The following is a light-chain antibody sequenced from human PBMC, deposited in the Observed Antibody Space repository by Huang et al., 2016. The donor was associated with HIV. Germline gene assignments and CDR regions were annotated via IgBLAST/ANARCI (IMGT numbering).Light chain of an antibody. J-gene: IGKJ1*01. CDR1: QSVSNSY. Sequence: EIVLTQSPGTLSLSPGERATLSCRASQSVSNSYLAWYQQKPGQAPRPLIYGASSRATGIPGRVSGSGSGTDFTLTISRLEPEDCAVYYCQQYGNSLWTFGQGTKVEIK. CDR2: GAS. CDR3: QQYGNSLWT. V-gene: IGKV3-20*01.